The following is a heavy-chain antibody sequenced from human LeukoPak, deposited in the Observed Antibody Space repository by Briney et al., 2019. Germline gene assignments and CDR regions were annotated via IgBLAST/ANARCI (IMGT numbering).Heavy chain of an antibody. J-gene: IGHJ4*02. V-gene: IGHV4-39*01. D-gene: IGHD3-22*01. CDR3: ARHMGPYYYDSSGVDY. Sequence: SETLSLTCTVSGGSISSSSYYWGWIRQPPGKGLEWIGSIYYSGSTYYNPSLKSRVTISVDTSKNQFSLKLSSVTAADTAMYYCARHMGPYYYDSSGVDYWGQGTLVTVSS. CDR2: IYYSGST. CDR1: GGSISSSSYY.